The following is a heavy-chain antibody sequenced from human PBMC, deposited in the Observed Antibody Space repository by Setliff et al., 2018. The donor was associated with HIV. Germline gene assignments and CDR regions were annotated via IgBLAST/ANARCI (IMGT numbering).Heavy chain of an antibody. Sequence: SETLSLTCTVSGGSFSGHYWSWIRQPPGKGPEWIGYISYSGIRNYNPSLKSRVTMSGDTSNKQFSLKLTSVTAADTAVYYCARGSSCIGGNCLLYYYCYYGLDVWGQGTTVTVSS. CDR3: ARGSSCIGGNCLLYYYCYYGLDV. CDR1: GGSFSGHY. CDR2: ISYSGIR. D-gene: IGHD2-15*01. V-gene: IGHV4-59*11. J-gene: IGHJ6*02.